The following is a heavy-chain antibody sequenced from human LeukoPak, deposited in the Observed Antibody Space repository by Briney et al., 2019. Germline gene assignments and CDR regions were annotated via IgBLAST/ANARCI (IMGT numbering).Heavy chain of an antibody. J-gene: IGHJ4*02. V-gene: IGHV1-2*02. CDR2: INPNSGGT. CDR3: ARVGTTLRFLEWLPYPFDY. CDR1: GYTFTGYY. D-gene: IGHD3-3*01. Sequence: ASAKVSCKASGYTFTGYYMHWVRQAPGQGLEWMGWINPNSGGTNYAQKFQGRVTMTRDTSISTAYMELSRLRSDDTAVYYCARVGTTLRFLEWLPYPFDYWGQGTLVTVSS.